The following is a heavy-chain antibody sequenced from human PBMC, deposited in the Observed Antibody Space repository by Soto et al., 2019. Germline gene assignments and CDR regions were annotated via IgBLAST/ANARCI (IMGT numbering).Heavy chain of an antibody. CDR2: ISSSSSDI. CDR1: GFTFSSYS. CDR3: AREGYNWNYKGDY. J-gene: IGHJ4*02. D-gene: IGHD1-7*01. Sequence: EVQLVESGGGLVKPGGSLRLSCAASGFTFSSYSMNWVRQAPGKGLEWVSSISSSSSDIYYADSVKGRFTISRDNAKNSLYLQMTSLRAEDTAVYYCAREGYNWNYKGDYWGQGTLVTVSS. V-gene: IGHV3-21*01.